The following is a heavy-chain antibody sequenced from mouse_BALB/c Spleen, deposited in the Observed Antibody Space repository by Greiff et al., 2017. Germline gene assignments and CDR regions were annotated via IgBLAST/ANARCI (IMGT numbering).Heavy chain of an antibody. Sequence: EVQLVESGPGLVKPSQSLSLTCSVTGYSITSGYYWNWIRQFPGNKLEWMGYISYDGSNNYNPSLKNRISITRDTSKNQFFLKLNSVTTEDTATYYCATTVVAKSYAMDYWGQGTSVTVSS. J-gene: IGHJ4*01. CDR2: ISYDGSN. CDR3: ATTVVAKSYAMDY. V-gene: IGHV3-6*02. D-gene: IGHD1-1*01. CDR1: GYSITSGYY.